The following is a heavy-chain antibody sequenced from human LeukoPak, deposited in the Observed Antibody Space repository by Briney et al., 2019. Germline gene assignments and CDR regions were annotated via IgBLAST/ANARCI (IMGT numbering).Heavy chain of an antibody. V-gene: IGHV1-46*01. CDR2: INPSGGST. J-gene: IGHJ4*02. Sequence: ASVKVSCKASGYTFTGYYMHWVRQAPGQGLEWMGIINPSGGSTSYAQKFQGRVTMTRDTSTSTVYMELSSLRSEDTAVYYCARDAHQYSGSYSSFDYWGQGTLVTVSS. CDR1: GYTFTGYY. D-gene: IGHD1-26*01. CDR3: ARDAHQYSGSYSSFDY.